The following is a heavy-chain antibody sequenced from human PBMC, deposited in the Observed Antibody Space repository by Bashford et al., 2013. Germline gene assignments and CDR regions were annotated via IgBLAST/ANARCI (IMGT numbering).Heavy chain of an antibody. CDR3: ARSTIFGVVIGWFDP. CDR2: IYWDDDK. J-gene: IGHJ5*02. Sequence: SGPTLVKPTQTLTLTCTFSGFSLSASGVGVGWIRQPPGKALEWLALIYWDDDKRYSPSLNSRLTITKDTSKNQVVLTMTNMDPEDTAVYYCARSTIFGVVIGWFDPWGQGTLVTVSS. CDR1: GFSLSASGVG. D-gene: IGHD3-3*01. V-gene: IGHV2-5*02.